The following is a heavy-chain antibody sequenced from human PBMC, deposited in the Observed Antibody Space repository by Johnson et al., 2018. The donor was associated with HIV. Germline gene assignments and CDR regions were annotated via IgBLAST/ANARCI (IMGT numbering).Heavy chain of an antibody. Sequence: QVQLVESGGGVVQPGGSLRLSCAASDFTFSSYGMHWVRQAPGKGLEWVAFIRYDGSYKYYVDSVKGRLTISRDNSKNKLYLQMNSLRAEDTAVYYCSKDQFHKGGGSLVDGFDIWGQGTMVTVSS. CDR3: SKDQFHKGGGSLVDGFDI. J-gene: IGHJ3*02. V-gene: IGHV3-30*02. CDR2: IRYDGSYK. D-gene: IGHD2-15*01. CDR1: DFTFSSYG.